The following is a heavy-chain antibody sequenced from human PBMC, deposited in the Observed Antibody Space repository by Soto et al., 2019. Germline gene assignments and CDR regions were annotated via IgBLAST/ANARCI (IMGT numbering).Heavy chain of an antibody. CDR1: GYTFAAYD. CDR3: ARDPDYGDDWGYFFDS. J-gene: IGHJ4*02. D-gene: IGHD4-17*01. Sequence: QVQLVQSGAEVKKPGASVKVSCKTSGYTFAAYDIHWIRQAPGQGLEWMGWINPTSGGTVYAQNFQDRVTMTRDTSIRTAYMELRRLNADDTAVYYCARDPDYGDDWGYFFDSWGQGTPVTVSS. CDR2: INPTSGGT. V-gene: IGHV1-2*02.